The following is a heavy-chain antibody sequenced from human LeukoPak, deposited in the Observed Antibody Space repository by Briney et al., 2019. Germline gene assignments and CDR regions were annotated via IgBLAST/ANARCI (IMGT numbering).Heavy chain of an antibody. J-gene: IGHJ4*02. D-gene: IGHD1-26*01. V-gene: IGHV3-23*01. CDR3: VPHPGGNFPGFAS. CDR2: AGHSFGTT. CDR1: GFTFSSYA. Sequence: GGSLRLSCAASGFTFSSYAMSWVRQAPGKGLEWVSTAGHSFGTTYYADSVKGRFIISRDDSKNTVSLQMSSLRAEDTAIYYCVPHPGGNFPGFASWGQGTLVTVSS.